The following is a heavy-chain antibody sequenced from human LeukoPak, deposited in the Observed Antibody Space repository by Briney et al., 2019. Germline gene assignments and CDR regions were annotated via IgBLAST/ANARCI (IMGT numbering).Heavy chain of an antibody. CDR3: ARHSIPAAKSLDY. D-gene: IGHD2-2*01. CDR1: GYSFTSYW. Sequence: AGESLKISCKGSGYSFTSYWIGWVRQLPGKGLEWMGIIYPGDSDTRYSPSFQGQVTISADKSISTAYLQWSSLKASDTAMYYCARHSIPAAKSLDYWGQGTLVTVSS. J-gene: IGHJ4*02. V-gene: IGHV5-51*01. CDR2: IYPGDSDT.